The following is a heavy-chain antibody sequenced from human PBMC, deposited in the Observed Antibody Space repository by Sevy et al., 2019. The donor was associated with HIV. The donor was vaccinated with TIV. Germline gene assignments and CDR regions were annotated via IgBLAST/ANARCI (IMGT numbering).Heavy chain of an antibody. V-gene: IGHV1-18*01. Sequence: ASVNVSCKASGYTFTSYGISWVRQAPGQGLEWMGWISAYNGNTNYAQKLQGRVTMTTDTSTSTAYMELRSLRSDDTAVYYCARDPKSWYDFWSGYYTRAFDIWGQGTMVTVSS. D-gene: IGHD3-3*01. CDR1: GYTFTSYG. CDR3: ARDPKSWYDFWSGYYTRAFDI. J-gene: IGHJ3*02. CDR2: ISAYNGNT.